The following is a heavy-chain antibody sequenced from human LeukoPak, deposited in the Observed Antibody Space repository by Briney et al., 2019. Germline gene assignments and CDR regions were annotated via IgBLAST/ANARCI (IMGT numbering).Heavy chain of an antibody. CDR1: GGTFSTSA. D-gene: IGHD3-10*01. CDR2: IVPIFATA. J-gene: IGHJ2*01. Sequence: GPSVKVSCKASGGTFSTSAISWVRQAPGQGLEWMGGIVPIFATANYAQKFQGRVTITADESTSTAYMDLSSLRSEDTALYYCATNLWSRGGDYWYFDLWGRGTLVTVSS. CDR3: ATNLWSRGGDYWYFDL. V-gene: IGHV1-69*13.